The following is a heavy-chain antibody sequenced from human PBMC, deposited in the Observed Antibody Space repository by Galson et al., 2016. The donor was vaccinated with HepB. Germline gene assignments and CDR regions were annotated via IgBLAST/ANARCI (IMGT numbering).Heavy chain of an antibody. V-gene: IGHV1-69*08. Sequence: SVKVSCKASGGSSIAYTISWLRQAPGQGLEWLGRMIPILDRPNYAQSFQDRLTITADKYTNTAYMELNSLISDDTAVYYCARDDSHCGVDCYRHFVHWGQGTLVTVSS. CDR3: ARDDSHCGVDCYRHFVH. J-gene: IGHJ5*02. CDR2: MIPILDRP. D-gene: IGHD2-21*02. CDR1: GGSSIAYT.